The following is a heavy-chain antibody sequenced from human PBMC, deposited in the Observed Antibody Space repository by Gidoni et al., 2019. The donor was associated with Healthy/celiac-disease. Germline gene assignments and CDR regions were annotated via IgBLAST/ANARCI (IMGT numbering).Heavy chain of an antibody. V-gene: IGHV3-23*01. CDR1: GFTFSSYA. CDR2: ISGSGGST. J-gene: IGHJ4*02. D-gene: IGHD6-19*01. Sequence: EVQLLESGGCLVQPGGSLRLSCAASGFTFSSYAMSWVRQAPGKGLGLVSAISGSGGSTYYADSVKGRFTISRDNSKNTLYLQMNSLRAEDTAVYYCAKARLVSVISPFDYWGQGTLVTVSS. CDR3: AKARLVSVISPFDY.